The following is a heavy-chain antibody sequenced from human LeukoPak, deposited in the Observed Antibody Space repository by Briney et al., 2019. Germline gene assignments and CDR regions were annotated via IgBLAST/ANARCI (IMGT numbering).Heavy chain of an antibody. Sequence: GGSLRLSCAVSGFTVSTSHMSWVRQAPGKGLEWVSVIYSGGSTYYADSVKGRFTVSRDNSMNAVFLQMNSLRAEDTAVYYCVRLRWDAVMGFDYWGRGALVTVSS. CDR1: GFTVSTSH. J-gene: IGHJ4*02. CDR2: IYSGGST. V-gene: IGHV3-66*01. CDR3: VRLRWDAVMGFDY. D-gene: IGHD5-18*01.